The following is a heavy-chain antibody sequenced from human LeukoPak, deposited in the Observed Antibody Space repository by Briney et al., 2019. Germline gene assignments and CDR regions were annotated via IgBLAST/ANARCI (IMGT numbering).Heavy chain of an antibody. CDR3: ASSRQMWYFLH. CDR1: GGSFSAYY. J-gene: IGHJ1*01. Sequence: SETLSLTCTVSGGSFSAYYWSWIRQSPGEGLEWIGYIYHSGNSNSNPSLKSRVTISADTSKNQFSLELSSVTAADTAVYYCASSRQMWYFLHWGQGTLVTVSS. CDR2: IYHSGNS. V-gene: IGHV4-59*01. D-gene: IGHD2-21*01.